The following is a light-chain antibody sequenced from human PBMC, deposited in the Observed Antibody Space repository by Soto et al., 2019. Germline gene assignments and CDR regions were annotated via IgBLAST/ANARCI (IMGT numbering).Light chain of an antibody. CDR1: QSVSSSY. CDR2: GAS. Sequence: DIVLTQSPGTLSLSPGERAALSCRASQSVSSSYLAWYQQKPGQAPMLLIYGASNRATGIPDRFSGSGSGTDFTLTISRLEPEDFAVYYCQQHDNSPLTFGGGTKVEIK. J-gene: IGKJ4*01. V-gene: IGKV3-20*01. CDR3: QQHDNSPLT.